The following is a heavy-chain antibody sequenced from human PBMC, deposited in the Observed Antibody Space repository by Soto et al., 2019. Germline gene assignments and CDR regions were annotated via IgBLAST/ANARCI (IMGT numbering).Heavy chain of an antibody. V-gene: IGHV1-8*01. J-gene: IGHJ5*02. D-gene: IGHD3-3*01. Sequence: ASVKVSCKASGYTFTSYDINWVRQATGQGLEWMGWMNPNSGNTGYAQKFQGRVTMTRNTSISTAYMELSSLRSEDTAVYYCARGPNYDFWSGLTGGFDPWGQGTLVTVPS. CDR3: ARGPNYDFWSGLTGGFDP. CDR2: MNPNSGNT. CDR1: GYTFTSYD.